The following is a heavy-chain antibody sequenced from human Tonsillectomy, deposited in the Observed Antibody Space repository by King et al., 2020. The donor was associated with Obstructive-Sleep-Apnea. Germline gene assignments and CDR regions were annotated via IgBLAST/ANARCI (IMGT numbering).Heavy chain of an antibody. D-gene: IGHD3-10*01. J-gene: IGHJ4*02. CDR3: ARADYYGSGSYAY. CDR1: GYSFTTYA. Sequence: QLVQSGAEVKKPGASVKVSCKASGYSFTTYAIHWVRQAPGKRLEWMEWINFGNGNPDYSQKCQGRVNISREASATTAYLERDGLTSADTAVYYCARADYYGSGSYAYWGQGTLVTVSS. CDR2: INFGNGNP. V-gene: IGHV1-3*01.